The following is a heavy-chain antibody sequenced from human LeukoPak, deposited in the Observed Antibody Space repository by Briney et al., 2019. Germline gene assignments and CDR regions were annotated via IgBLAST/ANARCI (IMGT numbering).Heavy chain of an antibody. CDR1: GFTFSSYG. Sequence: GGSLRLSCAASGFTFSSYGMHWVRQAPGKGLEWVAFIWYDGSNKYYADSVKGRFTISRDNSKNTLYLQMNSLRAEDTAVYYCAKDFGDYGDYWGQGTLVTVSS. V-gene: IGHV3-30*02. CDR3: AKDFGDYGDY. D-gene: IGHD3-10*01. J-gene: IGHJ4*02. CDR2: IWYDGSNK.